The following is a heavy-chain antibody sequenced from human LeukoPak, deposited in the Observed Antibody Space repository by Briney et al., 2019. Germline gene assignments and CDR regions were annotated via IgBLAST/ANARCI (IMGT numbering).Heavy chain of an antibody. CDR2: IYYSGST. Sequence: SETLSLTCTVSGGSISSSSYYWGWIRQPPGKGLEWIGSIYYSGSTYYNPSLKSRVTISVDTSKNQFSLNLSSVTAADTAVYYCARHLFGSGYYPDYWGQGTLVTVSS. J-gene: IGHJ4*02. D-gene: IGHD3-22*01. CDR3: ARHLFGSGYYPDY. V-gene: IGHV4-39*01. CDR1: GGSISSSSYY.